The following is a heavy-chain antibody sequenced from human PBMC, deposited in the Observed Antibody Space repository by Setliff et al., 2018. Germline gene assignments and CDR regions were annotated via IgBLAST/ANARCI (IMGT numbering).Heavy chain of an antibody. D-gene: IGHD6-19*01. CDR2: IRPDGSET. CDR3: VPQGPGYGNGWWTNWFDP. V-gene: IGHV3-7*03. CDR1: GFIFSNFW. J-gene: IGHJ5*02. Sequence: PGESLKISCVTSGFIFSNFWMSWVRQAPGKGLEWVANIRPDGSETGSVDSVKGRFTISRDNAKNSLYLQMNSLRADDTAVYSCVPQGPGYGNGWWTNWFDPGGEGTLVTVSS.